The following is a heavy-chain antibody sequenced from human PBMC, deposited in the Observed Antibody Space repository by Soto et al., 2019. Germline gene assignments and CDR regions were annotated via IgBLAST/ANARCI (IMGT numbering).Heavy chain of an antibody. CDR3: AWDYGSGATCHSSEYFQH. Sequence: EVQLLESGGRLVQPGGSLRLSCAASGFTFNIHAMSWVRQAPGKGLQWVSTIAPGADYTNYAESVRGRFAISRDNSRNTVYLHMNNLRAEDTAVYYCAWDYGSGATCHSSEYFQHWGQGTLVTVSP. CDR1: GFTFNIHA. V-gene: IGHV3-23*01. J-gene: IGHJ1*01. CDR2: IAPGADYT. D-gene: IGHD2-15*01.